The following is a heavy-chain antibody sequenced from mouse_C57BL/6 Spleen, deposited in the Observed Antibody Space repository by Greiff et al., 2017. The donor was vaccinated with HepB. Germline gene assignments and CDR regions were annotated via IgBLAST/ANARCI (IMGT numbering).Heavy chain of an antibody. CDR1: GFTFSDAW. CDR2: IRNKANNHAT. V-gene: IGHV6-6*01. CDR3: TRQDYYGSSPFAY. D-gene: IGHD1-1*01. Sequence: EVKLVESGGGLVQPGGSMKLSCAASGFTFSDAWMDWVRQSPEKGLEWVAEIRNKANNHATYYAESVKGRFTISRDDSKSSVYLQMNSLRAEDTGIYYCTRQDYYGSSPFAYWGQGTLVTVSA. J-gene: IGHJ3*01.